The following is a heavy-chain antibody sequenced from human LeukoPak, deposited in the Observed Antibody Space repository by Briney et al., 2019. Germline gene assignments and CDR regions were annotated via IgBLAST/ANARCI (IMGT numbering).Heavy chain of an antibody. V-gene: IGHV1-2*02. Sequence: ASVKVSCKASGYTFTGYYMHWVRQAPGQGLEWMGWINPNSGGTNYAQKFQGRVTMTRDTSISTAYMELSRLRSDDTAVYYCARVGGSSGWTNFDYWGQGTVVTVSS. CDR3: ARVGGSSGWTNFDY. CDR2: INPNSGGT. D-gene: IGHD6-19*01. J-gene: IGHJ4*02. CDR1: GYTFTGYY.